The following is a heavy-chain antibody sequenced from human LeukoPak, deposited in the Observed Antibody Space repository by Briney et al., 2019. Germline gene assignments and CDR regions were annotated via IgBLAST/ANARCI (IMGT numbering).Heavy chain of an antibody. CDR3: AKDDSSWYGRYFDY. V-gene: IGHV3-23*01. Sequence: GGSLRLSCAASGFTFSSYAMSWVRRAPGKGLEWVSAMSGSGGSTYYADSVKGRFTISRDNSKNTLYLQMNSLRAEDTAVYYCAKDDSSWYGRYFDYWGQGTLVTVSS. CDR1: GFTFSSYA. J-gene: IGHJ4*02. CDR2: MSGSGGST. D-gene: IGHD6-13*01.